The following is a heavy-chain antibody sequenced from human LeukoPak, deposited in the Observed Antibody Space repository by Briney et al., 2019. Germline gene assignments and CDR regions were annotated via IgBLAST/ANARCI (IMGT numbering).Heavy chain of an antibody. Sequence: SETLSLTCAVYGGSFSGYYWSWIRQPPGKGLEWIGEINHSGSTNYNPSLKSRVTTSIDTSKNQFSLKLSSVTAADTAVYYCARLGYYDSTDAFDIWGQGTMVTVSS. CDR2: INHSGST. J-gene: IGHJ3*02. CDR1: GGSFSGYY. CDR3: ARLGYYDSTDAFDI. D-gene: IGHD3-22*01. V-gene: IGHV4-34*01.